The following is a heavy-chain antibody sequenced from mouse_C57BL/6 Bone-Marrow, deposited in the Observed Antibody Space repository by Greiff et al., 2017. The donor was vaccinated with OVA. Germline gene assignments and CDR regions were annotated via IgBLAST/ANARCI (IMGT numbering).Heavy chain of an antibody. CDR3: ARGVYYGSIYSFDY. CDR2: IYPRSGNT. CDR1: GYTFTSYG. J-gene: IGHJ2*01. Sequence: VKLMESGAELARPGASVKLSCKASGYTFTSYGISWVQQRTGQGLEWIGEIYPRSGNTYYTEKLKGKATLTADKSSSTVYMELRSLTSEDSAVYFCARGVYYGSIYSFDYWGQGTTLTVSS. V-gene: IGHV1-81*01. D-gene: IGHD1-1*01.